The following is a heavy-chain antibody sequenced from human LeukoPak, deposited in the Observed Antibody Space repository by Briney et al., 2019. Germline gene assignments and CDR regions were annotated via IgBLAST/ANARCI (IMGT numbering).Heavy chain of an antibody. V-gene: IGHV3-7*01. Sequence: GGSLRLSCAASGFTFSNYWMSWVRQAPGKGLEWVANIKQDRSEKYYVDSVKGRFTISRDNAKNSLYLQMNSLRAEDTAVYYCVRQGIAARPGNWFDPWGQGTLVTVSS. CDR1: GFTFSNYW. D-gene: IGHD6-6*01. CDR2: IKQDRSEK. J-gene: IGHJ5*02. CDR3: VRQGIAARPGNWFDP.